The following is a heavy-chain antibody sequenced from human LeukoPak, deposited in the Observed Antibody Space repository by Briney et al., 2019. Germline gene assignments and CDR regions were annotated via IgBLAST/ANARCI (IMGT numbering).Heavy chain of an antibody. V-gene: IGHV3-23*01. D-gene: IGHD5-24*01. Sequence: PGGSLRLSCAASGFDFSSNWMHWVRHAPGQGLVWVSAISGSGGSTYYADSVKGRFTISRDNSKNTLYLQMNSLRAEDTAVYYCAKASRDGYNSLGDYWGQGTLVTVSS. CDR3: AKASRDGYNSLGDY. CDR1: GFDFSSNW. J-gene: IGHJ4*02. CDR2: ISGSGGST.